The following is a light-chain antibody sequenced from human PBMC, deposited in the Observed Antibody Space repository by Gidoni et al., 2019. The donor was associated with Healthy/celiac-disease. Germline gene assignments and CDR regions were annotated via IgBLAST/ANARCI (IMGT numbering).Light chain of an antibody. CDR1: QGLLHSNGYNY. CDR3: MQALQTPRT. Sequence: DLVITQSPLSLPVTPGEPASIPCRSSQGLLHSNGYNYLDWYLQKPGQSPQLLIYLGSNRASGVPDRFSGSGSGTDFTLKISRVEAEDVGVYYCMQALQTPRTFGQGTKVEIK. J-gene: IGKJ1*01. V-gene: IGKV2-28*01. CDR2: LGS.